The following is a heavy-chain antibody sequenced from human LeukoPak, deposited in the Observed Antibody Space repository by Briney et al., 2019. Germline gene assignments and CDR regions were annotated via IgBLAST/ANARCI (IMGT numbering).Heavy chain of an antibody. Sequence: GASVKLSCNASGYTFTGYYMHWVRQAPGQGLEWMGWINPNRGGTNYTKHIRGRVTMTRTTSISTAYLALSRLSSDHTAVYYCASGYCSGGSCYRSTIQHWGQGTLVTVSS. D-gene: IGHD2-15*01. V-gene: IGHV1-2*02. CDR1: GYTFTGYY. CDR2: INPNRGGT. J-gene: IGHJ1*01. CDR3: ASGYCSGGSCYRSTIQH.